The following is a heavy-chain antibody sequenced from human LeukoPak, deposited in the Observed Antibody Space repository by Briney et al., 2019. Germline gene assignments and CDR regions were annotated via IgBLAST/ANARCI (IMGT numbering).Heavy chain of an antibody. D-gene: IGHD1-26*01. Sequence: ASVKVSCKASGYTFTSYSMNWVRQAPGQGLEWMGWINTGSGNTKYSQRFQDRVTITMDTSASTVYMEMNDLGSEDTAVYYCARGYSGCFHYWGQGALVTVSS. J-gene: IGHJ4*02. V-gene: IGHV1-3*04. CDR3: ARGYSGCFHY. CDR2: INTGSGNT. CDR1: GYTFTSYS.